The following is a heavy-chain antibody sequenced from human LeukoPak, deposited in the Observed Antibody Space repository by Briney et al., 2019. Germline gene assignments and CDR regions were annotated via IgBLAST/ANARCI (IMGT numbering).Heavy chain of an antibody. V-gene: IGHV3-30*18. CDR2: ISYDGSNK. CDR3: AKGRYCSSTSCYTLDY. Sequence: GGSLRLSCAASGFTFSSYGMHWVRQAPGKGLEWVAVISYDGSNKYYADSVKGRFTISRGNSKNTLYLQMNGLRAEDTAVYYCAKGRYCSSTSCYTLDYWGQGTLVTVSS. D-gene: IGHD2-2*02. CDR1: GFTFSSYG. J-gene: IGHJ4*02.